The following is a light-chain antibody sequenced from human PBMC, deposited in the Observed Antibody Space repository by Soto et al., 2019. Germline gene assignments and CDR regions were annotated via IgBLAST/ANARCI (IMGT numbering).Light chain of an antibody. Sequence: EIVLTQSPGTLSLSPGERATLSCRASQSVSSSYLAWYQQKPGQAPRLLIYGASSRATGIPDRFSGSGSGTNLTLTISRLEPEDFAVDYCQQYGSSPPYTFGQGTQLEIK. V-gene: IGKV3-20*01. CDR1: QSVSSSY. CDR3: QQYGSSPPYT. CDR2: GAS. J-gene: IGKJ2*01.